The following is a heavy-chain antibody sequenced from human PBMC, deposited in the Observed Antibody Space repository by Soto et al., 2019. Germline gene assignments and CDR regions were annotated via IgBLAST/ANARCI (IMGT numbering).Heavy chain of an antibody. D-gene: IGHD1-26*01. CDR2: ISGSGGST. V-gene: IGHV3-23*01. CDR3: ARRGSGSYYDY. J-gene: IGHJ4*02. CDR1: GFTFSSYA. Sequence: EVQLLESGGGLVQPGGSLRLSCAASGFTFSSYAMRWVRQAPVKGLEWVSAISGSGGSTYYADSVKGRFTISRDNSKNTLYLQMSSLRAEDTAAYSCARRGSGSYYDYWGQGTLVTVSS.